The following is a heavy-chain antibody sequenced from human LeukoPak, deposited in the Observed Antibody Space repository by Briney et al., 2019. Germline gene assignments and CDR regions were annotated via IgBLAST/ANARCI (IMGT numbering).Heavy chain of an antibody. CDR1: GFTFSSYG. V-gene: IGHV3-30*18. CDR3: AKGRNYDFWSGYHRGSYYYYGMDV. D-gene: IGHD3-3*01. J-gene: IGHJ6*02. CDR2: ISYDGSNK. Sequence: PGGSLRLSCAASGFTFSSYGIHWVRQAPGKGLEWVAVISYDGSNKYYADSVKGRFTISRDNSKNTLYLQMNSLRAEDTAVYYCAKGRNYDFWSGYHRGSYYYYGMDVWGQGTTVTVSS.